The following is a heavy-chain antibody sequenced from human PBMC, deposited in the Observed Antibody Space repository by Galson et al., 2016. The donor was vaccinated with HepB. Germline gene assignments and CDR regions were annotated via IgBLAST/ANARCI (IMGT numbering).Heavy chain of an antibody. V-gene: IGHV3-30-3*01. D-gene: IGHD1-26*01. CDR1: GFTFSSYA. J-gene: IGHJ4*02. CDR2: ISYDGSKK. Sequence: SLRLSCAASGFTFSSYAMDWVRQAPGKGLEWVAVISYDGSKKYYADSVKGRFTISRDNSKNTLYLQINNLGAGDTAVYYCARDDVMGDANYFDYWGQGTLVTVSS. CDR3: ARDDVMGDANYFDY.